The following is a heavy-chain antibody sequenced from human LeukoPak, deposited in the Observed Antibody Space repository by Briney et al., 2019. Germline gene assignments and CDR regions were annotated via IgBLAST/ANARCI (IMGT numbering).Heavy chain of an antibody. CDR3: VKAGGDYGDYVNDY. CDR2: VYSGGST. J-gene: IGHJ4*02. V-gene: IGHV3-53*05. D-gene: IGHD4-17*01. Sequence: GGSLRLSCVASGFTVSSNYMSWVRQAPGKGLEWVSVVYSGGSTYYADSVKGRFIISRDNSKNTLHLQMNSLRAEDTAVYYCVKAGGDYGDYVNDYWGQGTLVTVSS. CDR1: GFTVSSNY.